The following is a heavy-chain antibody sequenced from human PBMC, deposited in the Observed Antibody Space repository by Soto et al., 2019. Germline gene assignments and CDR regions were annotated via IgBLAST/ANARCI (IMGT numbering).Heavy chain of an antibody. CDR1: GGSISTDDHY. D-gene: IGHD6-13*01. CDR2: IYYTGST. V-gene: IGHV4-30-4*01. J-gene: IGHJ4*02. CDR3: ASLRSRWNIDY. Sequence: QVQLQESGPGLVKPSQTLSLTCTVSGGSISTDDHYWSWIRQPPGKGLEWIGYIYYTGSTHYNPSLMSRLFTSLDTSKNLFTLQLTSLTAADTAVYYCASLRSRWNIDYWGQGTLVTVSS.